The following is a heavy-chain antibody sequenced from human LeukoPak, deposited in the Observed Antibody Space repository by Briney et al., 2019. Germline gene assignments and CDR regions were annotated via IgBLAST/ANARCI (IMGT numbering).Heavy chain of an antibody. CDR1: GGSISSGSDY. CDR2: IFYTGST. CDR3: AKIPCSRSTYYFDY. Sequence: SETLSLTCSVSGGSISSGSDYWGWLRQPPGKGLEWIGSIFYTGSTSYNPSLKGRVTISGDTSKNQFSLKLSSVTAADTAVYYCAKIPCSRSTYYFDYWGQGTLVTVSS. V-gene: IGHV4-39*01. J-gene: IGHJ4*02. D-gene: IGHD6-6*01.